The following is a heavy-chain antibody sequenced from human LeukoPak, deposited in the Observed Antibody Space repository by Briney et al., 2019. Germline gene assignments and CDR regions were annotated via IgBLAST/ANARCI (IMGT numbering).Heavy chain of an antibody. V-gene: IGHV4-34*01. CDR3: ARGADCSGGSCELDY. Sequence: SETLSLTCAVYGGSFSGYYWSWIRQPPGKRLEWIGEINHSGSTNYNPSLKSRVTISVDTSKNQFSLKLSSVTAADTAVYYCARGADCSGGSCELDYWGQGTLVTVSS. J-gene: IGHJ4*02. D-gene: IGHD2-15*01. CDR2: INHSGST. CDR1: GGSFSGYY.